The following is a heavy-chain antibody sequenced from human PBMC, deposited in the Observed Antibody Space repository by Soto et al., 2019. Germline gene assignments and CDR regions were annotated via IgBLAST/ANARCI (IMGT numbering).Heavy chain of an antibody. Sequence: QVQLVQSGAEMRRPGSSVKVSCKASGGTFSSYRINWVRQAPGQGLEWVGGMVPIYRTADYAQKFQGRVTITADESARTAYMELRGLKSQDTAVYYCARDSGAKLSSSWGQGTLVTVSS. V-gene: IGHV1-69*01. CDR3: ARDSGAKLSSS. J-gene: IGHJ4*02. CDR1: GGTFSSYR. D-gene: IGHD6-13*01. CDR2: MVPIYRTA.